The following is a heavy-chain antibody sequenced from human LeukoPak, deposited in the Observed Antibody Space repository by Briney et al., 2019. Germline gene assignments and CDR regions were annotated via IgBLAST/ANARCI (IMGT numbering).Heavy chain of an antibody. V-gene: IGHV3-30*02. CDR1: GFTFSSYG. CDR2: IRYDGSNK. D-gene: IGHD3-22*01. J-gene: IGHJ4*02. CDR3: AKDKSVNYYDSRTFDY. Sequence: GGSLRLSCAASGFTFSSYGMHWVRQAPGKGLEWVAFIRYDGSNKYYADSVKGRFTISRDNSKNTLYLQMNSLRAEDTAVYYCAKDKSVNYYDSRTFDYWGQGTLVTVSS.